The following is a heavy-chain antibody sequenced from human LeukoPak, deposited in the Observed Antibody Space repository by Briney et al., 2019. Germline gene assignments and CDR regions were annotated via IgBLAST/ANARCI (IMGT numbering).Heavy chain of an antibody. CDR2: ISPSSSYI. V-gene: IGHV3-21*01. CDR3: VAYYDILTGYKY. D-gene: IGHD3-9*01. J-gene: IGHJ4*02. CDR1: GFTFRTYS. Sequence: GGSLRLSCAASGFTFRTYSINWVRQAPGKGLEWVSSISPSSSYIYYADSVKGRFTISRDNSKNTLYLQMNSLRAEDTAVYYCVAYYDILTGYKYWGQGTLVTVSS.